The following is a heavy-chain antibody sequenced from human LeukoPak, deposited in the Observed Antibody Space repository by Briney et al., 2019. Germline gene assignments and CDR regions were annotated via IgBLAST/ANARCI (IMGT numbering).Heavy chain of an antibody. CDR2: IYHSGST. D-gene: IGHD3-10*01. V-gene: IGHV4-38-2*01. Sequence: SETLSLTCAVSGYSISSGYYWGWIRQPPGKGLELIGSIYHSGSTYYNPSRKSRVSISVDTSKNQLSLELSAVTAADTAVYNRARQGDPGRDYWGQGTLVTVSS. J-gene: IGHJ4*02. CDR1: GYSISSGYY. CDR3: ARQGDPGRDY.